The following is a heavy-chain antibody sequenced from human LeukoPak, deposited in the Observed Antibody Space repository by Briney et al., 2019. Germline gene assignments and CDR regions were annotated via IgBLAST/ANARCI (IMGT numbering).Heavy chain of an antibody. V-gene: IGHV4-4*02. CDR1: GGSISSTNW. J-gene: IGHJ2*01. CDR3: ASSPFDL. CDR2: IYHSGST. Sequence: SGTLSLTRAISGGSISSTNWWSWVRQPPGKGLEWIGEIYHSGSTNYNPSLKSRVAISVDKSKNHFSLNLSSVTDADTAMYYCASSPFDLWGRGTLVSVSS.